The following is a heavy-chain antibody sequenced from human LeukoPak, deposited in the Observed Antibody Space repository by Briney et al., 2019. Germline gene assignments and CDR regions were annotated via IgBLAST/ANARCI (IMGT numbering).Heavy chain of an antibody. CDR3: ARGLEQWLANHDAFDI. CDR1: GYTFTSYG. J-gene: IGHJ3*02. CDR2: ISAYNGNT. D-gene: IGHD6-19*01. V-gene: IGHV1-18*01. Sequence: GASVKVSCKASGYTFTSYGISWVRQAPGQGLEWMGGISAYNGNTNYAQKLQGRVTMTTDTSTSTAYMELRSLRSDDTAVYYCARGLEQWLANHDAFDIWGQGTMVTVSS.